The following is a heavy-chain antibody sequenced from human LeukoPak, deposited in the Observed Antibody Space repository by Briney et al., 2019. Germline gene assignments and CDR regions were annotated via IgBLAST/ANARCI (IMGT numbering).Heavy chain of an antibody. Sequence: GGSLRLSCAASGFSFSNYGMHWVRQAPGKGLDWVAVISYAGSNKYYADSVKGRFTISRDNFKNTLYLQMNSLRAEDTAVYYCASYDYWGQGTLVTVSS. J-gene: IGHJ4*02. V-gene: IGHV3-30*03. CDR3: ASYDY. CDR1: GFSFSNYG. CDR2: ISYAGSNK.